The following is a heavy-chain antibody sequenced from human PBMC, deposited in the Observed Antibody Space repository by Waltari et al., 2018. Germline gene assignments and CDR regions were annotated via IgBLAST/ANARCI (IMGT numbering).Heavy chain of an antibody. V-gene: IGHV3-23*01. Sequence: EVQLLASGGGLVQPGGSLRRSCAASGFTFSSYAMDWVRQAPGKGLEWVSTISGSGGRTYFADSVKCRFSIFRDNSKNTLSLHMDSLRAEDTAVYYCAKGDYGDYTWFDPWGQGTLVTVSS. D-gene: IGHD4-17*01. CDR3: AKGDYGDYTWFDP. J-gene: IGHJ5*02. CDR1: GFTFSSYA. CDR2: ISGSGGRT.